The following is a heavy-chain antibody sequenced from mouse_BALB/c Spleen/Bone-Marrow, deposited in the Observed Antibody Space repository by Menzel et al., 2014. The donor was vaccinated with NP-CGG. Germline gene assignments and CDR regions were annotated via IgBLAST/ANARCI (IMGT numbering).Heavy chain of an antibody. Sequence: EVQGVESGGGLVQPGGSLRLSCTTSGFTFTDYYMSWVRQPPGKALEWLAFIRNKAYGYTKEYSASVRGRFTISRDNSQSILYLQMNTLRAEDSATYYCARFPMDYWGQGTSVTVSS. J-gene: IGHJ4*01. CDR3: ARFPMDY. CDR1: GFTFTDYY. V-gene: IGHV7-3*02. CDR2: IRNKAYGYTK.